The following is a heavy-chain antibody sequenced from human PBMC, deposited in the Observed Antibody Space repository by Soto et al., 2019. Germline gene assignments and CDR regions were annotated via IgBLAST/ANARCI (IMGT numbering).Heavy chain of an antibody. Sequence: GGSLRLSCAASGFPVSSTYTMSWVRRAPGKGLEWVSAISGSGGSPSYADSVQGRFTISRDNPKKTLYLQMNSLRAEDTAVYYCAKARCTTSNCYVPDYWGQGTLVTVS. CDR3: AKARCTTSNCYVPDY. CDR2: ISGSGGSP. CDR1: GFPVSSTYT. D-gene: IGHD2-8*01. V-gene: IGHV3-23*01. J-gene: IGHJ4*02.